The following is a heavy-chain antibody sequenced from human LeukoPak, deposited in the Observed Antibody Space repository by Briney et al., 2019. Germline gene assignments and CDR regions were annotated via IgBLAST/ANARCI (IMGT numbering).Heavy chain of an antibody. J-gene: IGHJ4*02. D-gene: IGHD3-10*01. V-gene: IGHV3-21*01. CDR2: ISSSSSYI. CDR1: GFTFSSYS. Sequence: PGGSLRLSCAASGFTFSSYSMNWVRQAPGKGLEWVSSISSSSSYIYYADSVKGRFTISRDNAKNSLYLQMNSLRAEDTAVYYCARLRGVIIAIDYWGQGTLVTVSS. CDR3: ARLRGVIIAIDY.